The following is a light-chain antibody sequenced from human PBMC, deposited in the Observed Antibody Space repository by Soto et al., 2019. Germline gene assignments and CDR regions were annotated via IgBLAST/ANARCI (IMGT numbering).Light chain of an antibody. CDR3: CSYAGSDILI. V-gene: IGLV1-40*01. J-gene: IGLJ2*01. CDR1: SSNIGAGFD. Sequence: QSVLTQPPSVSAAPGQKVTISCSGSSSNIGAGFDVHWYQQLPGTAPTLLISLNNNRPSGVPDRFSGSKSGTSATLGITGFQAEDEADYDCCSYAGSDILIFGGGTKVTVL. CDR2: LNN.